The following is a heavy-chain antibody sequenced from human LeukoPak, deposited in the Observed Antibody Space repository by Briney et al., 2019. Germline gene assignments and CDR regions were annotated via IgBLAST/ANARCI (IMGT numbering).Heavy chain of an antibody. Sequence: GGSLRLSCAASGFTFSSYAMSWVRQAPGKGLEWVSGISGSGGSTYYADSVKGRFTISRDNSKNTLYLQMNSLRAEDTAVYYCAKDSYYDSSGYYPYWGQGTLVTVSS. CDR1: GFTFSSYA. D-gene: IGHD3-22*01. J-gene: IGHJ4*02. V-gene: IGHV3-23*01. CDR2: ISGSGGST. CDR3: AKDSYYDSSGYYPY.